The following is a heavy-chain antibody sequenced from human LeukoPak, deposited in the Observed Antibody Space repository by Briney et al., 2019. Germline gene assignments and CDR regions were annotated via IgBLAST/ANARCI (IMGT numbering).Heavy chain of an antibody. Sequence: TSETLSLTCTVSGGSITSYYWAWLRQPPGKGLEWIGYLYYSGYSNYNPSLKSRVSMSVDTSKNQFSLKLTSVTAADTAVYYCARHSIASDGARLFDYWGRGTLVTVSS. CDR1: GGSITSYY. CDR3: ARHSIASDGARLFDY. V-gene: IGHV4-59*08. J-gene: IGHJ4*02. CDR2: LYYSGYS. D-gene: IGHD2-21*01.